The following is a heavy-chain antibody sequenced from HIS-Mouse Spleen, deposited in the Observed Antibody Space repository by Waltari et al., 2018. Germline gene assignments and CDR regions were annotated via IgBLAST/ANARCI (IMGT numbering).Heavy chain of an antibody. V-gene: IGHV4-38-2*02. J-gene: IGHJ3*02. Sequence: QVQLQESGPGLVKPSETLSLTCTVSGYSISSGYYWGWSRQPPGKGLEWIGSIYHSGSTYYNPSLKSRVTISVDTSENQFSLKLSSVTAADTAVYYCARDPGYSSSSNAFDIWGQGTMVTVSS. D-gene: IGHD6-6*01. CDR1: GYSISSGYY. CDR2: IYHSGST. CDR3: ARDPGYSSSSNAFDI.